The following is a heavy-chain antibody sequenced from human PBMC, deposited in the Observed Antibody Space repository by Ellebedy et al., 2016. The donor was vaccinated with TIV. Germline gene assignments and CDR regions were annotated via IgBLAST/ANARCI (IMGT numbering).Heavy chain of an antibody. CDR1: GGSISPYY. D-gene: IGHD6-13*01. J-gene: IGHJ3*02. V-gene: IGHV4-59*01. CDR2: ISYSGST. Sequence: MPSETLSLTCTVSGGSISPYYWSWIRQPPGKGLEWIGYISYSGSTNYNPSLKSRVTISVDTSKNQFSLRLSSVTAADTAVYYCERVVWQQPVSYAFDIWGQGTMVTVSS. CDR3: ERVVWQQPVSYAFDI.